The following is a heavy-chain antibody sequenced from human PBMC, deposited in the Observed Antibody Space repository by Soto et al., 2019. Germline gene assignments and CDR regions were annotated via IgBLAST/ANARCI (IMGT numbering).Heavy chain of an antibody. CDR2: IDPSDSYT. CDR3: ARLAMAARRGYYGMDV. J-gene: IGHJ6*02. D-gene: IGHD6-19*01. CDR1: GYSFTSYW. V-gene: IGHV5-10-1*01. Sequence: PGESLKISCKGSGYSFTSYWISWVRQMPGKGLEWMGRIDPSDSYTNYSPSFQGHVTISADKSITTAYLQWSSLKASDTAMYYCARLAMAARRGYYGMDVLGQGTTVTVSS.